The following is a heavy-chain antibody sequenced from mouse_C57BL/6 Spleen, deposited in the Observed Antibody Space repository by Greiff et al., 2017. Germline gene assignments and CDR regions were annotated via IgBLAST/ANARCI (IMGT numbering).Heavy chain of an antibody. CDR1: GFSLSTFGMG. D-gene: IGHD1-1*01. V-gene: IGHV8-8*01. CDR2: IWWDDDK. Sequence: QVTLKVSGPGILQPSQTLSLTCSFSGFSLSTFGMGVGWIRQPSGKGLEWLAHIWWDDDKYYNPALKRRPTTSKDTSKNQVFLKITHVNTADTATYYCARIYYGSALGCDYWGQGTTLTVSS. CDR3: ARIYYGSALGCDY. J-gene: IGHJ2*01.